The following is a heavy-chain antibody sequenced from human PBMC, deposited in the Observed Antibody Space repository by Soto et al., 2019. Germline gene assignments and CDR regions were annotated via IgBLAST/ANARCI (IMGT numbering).Heavy chain of an antibody. CDR3: ARGGIVGATLLDY. CDR2: INSDENSI. Sequence: GGSLRLSCAASGFTFSSYWMHWVRQAPGKGLVWVSRINSDENSINYADSVKGRFTISRDNAKNTLYLQMNSLRAEDTAVYYCARGGIVGATLLDYWGQGPMVTLSS. J-gene: IGHJ4*02. D-gene: IGHD1-26*01. CDR1: GFTFSSYW. V-gene: IGHV3-74*01.